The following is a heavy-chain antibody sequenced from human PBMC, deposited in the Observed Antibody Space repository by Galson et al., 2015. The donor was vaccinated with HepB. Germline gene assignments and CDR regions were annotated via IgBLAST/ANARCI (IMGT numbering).Heavy chain of an antibody. D-gene: IGHD5-18*01. J-gene: IGHJ4*02. CDR1: GYSISSGYY. V-gene: IGHV4-38-2*02. CDR2: IYHSGST. Sequence: TLSLTCTVSGYSISSGYYWGWIRQPPGKGLEWIGSIYHSGSTYYNSSLKSRVTTSVDTSKNQFSLKLSSVTAADTAVYYCARGMGYSYGPFDYWGQGTLVTVSS. CDR3: ARGMGYSYGPFDY.